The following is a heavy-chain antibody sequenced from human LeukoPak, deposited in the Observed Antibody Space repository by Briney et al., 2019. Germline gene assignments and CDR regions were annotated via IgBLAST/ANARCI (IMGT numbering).Heavy chain of an antibody. V-gene: IGHV4-59*01. CDR2: IYYSGST. CDR1: GGSISSYY. CDR3: ARVPDTVDWFDP. D-gene: IGHD4-11*01. J-gene: IGHJ5*02. Sequence: SETLSLTCTVSGGSISSYYWSWIWQPPGKGLEWIGYIYYSGSTNYNPSLKSRVTISVDTSKNQFSLKLSSVTAADTAVYYCARVPDTVDWFDPWGQGTLVTVSS.